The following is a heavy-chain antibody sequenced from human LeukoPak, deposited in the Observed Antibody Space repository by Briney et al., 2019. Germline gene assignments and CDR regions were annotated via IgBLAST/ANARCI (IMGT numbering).Heavy chain of an antibody. CDR1: GLTFRNYD. V-gene: IGHV3-30*02. J-gene: IGHJ4*02. D-gene: IGHD6-19*01. CDR2: IWYDGSNK. CDR3: ATDRSNSWIDY. Sequence: GGSLRLFCAASGLTFRNYDMHWVRQAPGKGLEWVAFIWYDGSNKYYVDSVKGRFTISRDNSKNTVYLQMSSLRVDDTAVYYCATDRSNSWIDYWAVGPLVTVAS.